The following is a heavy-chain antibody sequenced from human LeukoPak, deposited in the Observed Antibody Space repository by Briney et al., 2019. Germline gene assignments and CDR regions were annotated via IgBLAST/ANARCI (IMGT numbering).Heavy chain of an antibody. J-gene: IGHJ4*02. V-gene: IGHV3-15*01. Sequence: GGSLRLSCAASGITFSNAWMTWVRQAPGKGLEWVGRIYRGTNGETTDYGAPVKGRFTMSRDYSTNTLYLQMNSLKTEDTAVYYCTTYGSGSCPVRGQGTLVAASS. CDR2: IYRGTNGETT. CDR3: TTYGSGSCPV. CDR1: GITFSNAW. D-gene: IGHD6-19*01.